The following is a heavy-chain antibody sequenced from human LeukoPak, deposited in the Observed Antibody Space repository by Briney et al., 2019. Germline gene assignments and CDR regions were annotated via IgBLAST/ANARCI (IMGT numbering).Heavy chain of an antibody. CDR1: GFTFSDYY. V-gene: IGHV3-11*01. CDR3: ASLRGVNR. CDR2: ISSSGNTL. Sequence: PGESLRLSCAPSGFTFSDYYMSWTRQPPGRGLEWVSYISSSGNTLYYADSVRGRFTVSKDNAKNPLYLQMDSLSVDDTAVYYCASLRGVNRWGQGTLVTVSS. J-gene: IGHJ4*02. D-gene: IGHD3-10*01.